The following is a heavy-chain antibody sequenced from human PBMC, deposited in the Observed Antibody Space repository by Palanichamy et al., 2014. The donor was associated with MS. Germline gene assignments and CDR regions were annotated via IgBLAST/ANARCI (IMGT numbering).Heavy chain of an antibody. CDR3: ARGGLSGYDF. Sequence: QVQLQESGPGLVKSSEPLSLSCTVSGGSFSSYYWSWIRQPAGKGLEWIGRFYTSGSSNYNPSLKSRVTMSVDTSKNQVSLTLNSVTAADTAVYYCARGGLSGYDFWGQGILVTVSS. CDR2: FYTSGSS. D-gene: IGHD5-12*01. V-gene: IGHV4-4*07. J-gene: IGHJ1*01. CDR1: GGSFSSYY.